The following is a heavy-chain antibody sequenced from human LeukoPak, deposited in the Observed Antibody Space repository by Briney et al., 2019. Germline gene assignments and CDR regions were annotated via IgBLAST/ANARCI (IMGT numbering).Heavy chain of an antibody. D-gene: IGHD6-6*01. CDR1: GGTFSSYA. Sequence: GASVKVSCKASGGTFSSYAISWVRQAPGQGLEWMGGIIPIFGTANYAQKFQGRVTITTDESTSTAYMELSSLRSEDTAVYYCASHGSSLAYYYYYYMDVWGKGTTVTVSS. J-gene: IGHJ6*03. V-gene: IGHV1-69*05. CDR3: ASHGSSLAYYYYYYMDV. CDR2: IIPIFGTA.